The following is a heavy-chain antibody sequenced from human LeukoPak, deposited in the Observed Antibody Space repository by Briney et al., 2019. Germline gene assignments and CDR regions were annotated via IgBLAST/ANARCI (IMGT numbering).Heavy chain of an antibody. Sequence: PSETLSLTCAVYGGSFSGYYWSWIRQPPGKGLEWIGEINHSGSTNYNPSLKSRVTISVDTSKNQFSLKLSSVTAADTAVYYCANYSGARPPFYGGREPLVTFP. V-gene: IGHV4-34*01. J-gene: IGHJ4*02. D-gene: IGHD1-26*01. CDR3: ANYSGARPPFY. CDR1: GGSFSGYY. CDR2: INHSGST.